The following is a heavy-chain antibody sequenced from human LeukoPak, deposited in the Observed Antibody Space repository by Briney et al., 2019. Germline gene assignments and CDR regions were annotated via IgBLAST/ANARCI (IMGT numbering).Heavy chain of an antibody. CDR2: ISSSSSYI. J-gene: IGHJ4*02. D-gene: IGHD3-22*01. Sequence: GGSLRLSCAASGFTFSSYSMNWVSHAPGKGLEWVSSISSSSSYIYYADSVKGRFTISRDNAKNSLYLQTNSLRAEDTAVYYCARDYYDSSGESFDYWGQGTLVTVSS. CDR1: GFTFSSYS. V-gene: IGHV3-21*01. CDR3: ARDYYDSSGESFDY.